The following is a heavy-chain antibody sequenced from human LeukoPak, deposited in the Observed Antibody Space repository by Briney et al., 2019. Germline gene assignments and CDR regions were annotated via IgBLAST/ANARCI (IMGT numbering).Heavy chain of an antibody. CDR1: GFTFSSYS. J-gene: IGHJ6*03. V-gene: IGHV3-21*04. Sequence: GGSLRLSCAASGFTFSSYSMNWVRQAPGKGLEWVSSISSSSSYIYYADSVKGRFTISRDNAKNSLYLQMNSLRAEDTAVYYCARVFSSSWYDYYYYMDVWGKGTTVTISS. CDR3: ARVFSSSWYDYYYYMDV. D-gene: IGHD6-13*01. CDR2: ISSSSSYI.